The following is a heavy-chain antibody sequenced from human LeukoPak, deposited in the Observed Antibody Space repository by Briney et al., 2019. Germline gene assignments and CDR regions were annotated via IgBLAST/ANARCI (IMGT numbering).Heavy chain of an antibody. CDR1: GYTFTGYY. CDR2: INTNTGHP. CDR3: ARDGARSDTTGPGDY. J-gene: IGHJ4*02. D-gene: IGHD4-17*01. V-gene: IGHV7-4-1*02. Sequence: ASVKVSCKASGYTFTGYYMHWVRQAPGQGLEWMGWINTNTGHPTYAQVFTGRFVFSLDTSVSTAYPQISSLKAEDTAVYYCARDGARSDTTGPGDYWGQGTLVTVSS.